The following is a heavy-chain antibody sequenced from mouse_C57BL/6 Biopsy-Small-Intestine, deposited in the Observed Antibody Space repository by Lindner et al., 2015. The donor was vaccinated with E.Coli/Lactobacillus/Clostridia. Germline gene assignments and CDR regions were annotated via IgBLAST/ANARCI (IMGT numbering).Heavy chain of an antibody. CDR2: INPNGGGT. CDR1: GYTFTGYY. Sequence: SVKVSCKASGYTFTGYYMHWVRQAPGQGLEWMGWINPNGGGTNYAQKFQGRVTMTSSTSITTVYMELSNVRSDDTAVYYCARGGLIIRLPPAYWGQGTLVTVSS. V-gene: IGHV1-22*01. D-gene: IGHD1-1*01. CDR3: ARGGLIIRLPPAY. J-gene: IGHJ4*01.